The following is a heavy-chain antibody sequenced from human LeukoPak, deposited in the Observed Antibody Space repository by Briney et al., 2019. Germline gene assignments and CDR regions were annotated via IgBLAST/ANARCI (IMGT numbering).Heavy chain of an antibody. J-gene: IGHJ4*02. V-gene: IGHV3-23*01. CDR2: ISGSGGST. D-gene: IGHD6-19*01. CDR3: ARYTGGWYSDY. CDR1: GFTFSSYA. Sequence: GGSLRLSCAASGFTFSSYAMSWVRQAPGKGLEWVSAISGSGGSTYYAGSVKGRFTISRDDSKNTLYLQMNSLRAEDTAVYYCARYTGGWYSDYWGQGTLVTVSS.